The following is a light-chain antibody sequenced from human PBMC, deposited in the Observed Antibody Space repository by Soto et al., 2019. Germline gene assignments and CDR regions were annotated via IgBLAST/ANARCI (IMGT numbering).Light chain of an antibody. CDR3: HQYTHPPLT. V-gene: IGKV1-33*01. J-gene: IGKJ4*01. CDR1: QDISDS. CDR2: DAS. Sequence: DIQMTQSPSSLSASVGDRVTITCQASQDISDSLNWYQQKPGKAPNLLIYDASNLEIGVPSRFSGSGSGTDFTFTITGPQPEDFATYYCHQYTHPPLTFGGGTKVDIK.